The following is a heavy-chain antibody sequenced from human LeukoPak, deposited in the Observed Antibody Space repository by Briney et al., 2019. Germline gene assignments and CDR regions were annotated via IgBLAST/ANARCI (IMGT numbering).Heavy chain of an antibody. J-gene: IGHJ4*02. Sequence: PSETLSLTCAVSGGSISSGSHYWGWIRQPPGKGLEWIGSIYYIGSTYYNPSLKSRVTISVDTSKNQFSLKLSSVTAADTAVYYCATTTIRLGYWGQGTLVTVSS. V-gene: IGHV4-39*07. CDR1: GGSISSGSHY. CDR3: ATTTIRLGY. CDR2: IYYIGST. D-gene: IGHD1-26*01.